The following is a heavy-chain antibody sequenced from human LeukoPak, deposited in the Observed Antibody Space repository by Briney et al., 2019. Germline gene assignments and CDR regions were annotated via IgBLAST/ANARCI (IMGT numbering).Heavy chain of an antibody. CDR1: GFTFSSYA. Sequence: PGRSLRLSCAASGFTFSSYAMHWVRQAPGKGLEWVAIISNDGSRKYYAHSVEGRFTISRDNSKNTLYLRMDSLRAEDTAVYYCARDRAWNYFDYWGQGTLVTVSS. CDR2: ISNDGSRK. J-gene: IGHJ4*02. V-gene: IGHV3-30*04. CDR3: ARDRAWNYFDY. D-gene: IGHD3-3*01.